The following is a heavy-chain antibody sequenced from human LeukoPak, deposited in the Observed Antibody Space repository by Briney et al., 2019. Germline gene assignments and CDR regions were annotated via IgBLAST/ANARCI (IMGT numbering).Heavy chain of an antibody. V-gene: IGHV4-39*07. Sequence: PSETLSLTCTVSVRSMSSSSDYWGWIRQPPGKGLEWIGNIYYSGTYYNPSLKSRVTIFIDTSKNQFSLKLSSVTAADMAVYYCARVGGTNYYYYGMDVWGQGTTVTVSS. J-gene: IGHJ6*02. CDR1: VRSMSSSSDY. CDR2: IYYSGT. D-gene: IGHD3-10*01. CDR3: ARVGGTNYYYYGMDV.